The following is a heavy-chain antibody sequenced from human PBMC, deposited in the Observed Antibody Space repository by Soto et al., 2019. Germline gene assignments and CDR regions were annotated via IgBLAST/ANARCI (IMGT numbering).Heavy chain of an antibody. V-gene: IGHV4-34*01. CDR3: ARGMIRAVTNQVAFDI. CDR2: INHSGST. CDR1: GESFSGYY. D-gene: IGHD4-17*01. Sequence: QVQLQQWGAGLLKPSETLSLTCAVYGESFSGYYWSWIRQPPGKGLEWIGEINHSGSTNYNPSLKSRVTISVDTSKNQFSLKLSSVTAADTAVYYCARGMIRAVTNQVAFDIWGQGTMVTVSS. J-gene: IGHJ3*02.